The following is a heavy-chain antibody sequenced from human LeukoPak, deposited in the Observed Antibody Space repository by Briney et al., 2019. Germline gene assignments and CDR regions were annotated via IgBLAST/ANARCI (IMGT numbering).Heavy chain of an antibody. V-gene: IGHV3-21*01. D-gene: IGHD4-17*01. Sequence: GGSLRLSCAASGFTFSTYSMNWVRQAPGKGLEWVSSIATSSDYIYYAGSLKGRFTISRDNAKNSLYLQMNSLRAEDTAVYYCARDTTDDYGDYYFDYWGQGTLVTVSS. CDR2: IATSSDYI. CDR1: GFTFSTYS. J-gene: IGHJ4*02. CDR3: ARDTTDDYGDYYFDY.